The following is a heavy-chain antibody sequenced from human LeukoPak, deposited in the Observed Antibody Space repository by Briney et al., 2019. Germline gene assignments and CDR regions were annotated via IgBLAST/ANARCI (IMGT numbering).Heavy chain of an antibody. J-gene: IGHJ4*02. D-gene: IGHD2-15*01. V-gene: IGHV3-23*01. CDR1: GFTFSSYA. CDR3: AKEVGDIVVVVAATFDY. Sequence: GGSLRLSCAASGFTFSSYAMSWVRQAPGKGLEWVSAISGGGGSTYYADSVKGRFTISRDNSKNTLYLQMNSLRAEDTAVYYCAKEVGDIVVVVAATFDYWGQGAPVTVSS. CDR2: ISGGGGST.